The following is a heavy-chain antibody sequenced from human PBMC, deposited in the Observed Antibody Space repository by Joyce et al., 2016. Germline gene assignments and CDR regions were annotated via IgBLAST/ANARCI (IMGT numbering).Heavy chain of an antibody. V-gene: IGHV7-4-1*02. Sequence: QVQLVQSGSELKKPGASVKVSCKASGYTFRTYTMNWVRQAPGQGPEWMGWINTNTGNPTYAQAFTGRFVFSLDTSVSTAYLQISNLKAEDTAVYYWAVAATGAGDCFDSWGQGTLVTVSS. J-gene: IGHJ5*01. D-gene: IGHD6-13*01. CDR3: AVAATGAGDCFDS. CDR2: INTNTGNP. CDR1: GYTFRTYT.